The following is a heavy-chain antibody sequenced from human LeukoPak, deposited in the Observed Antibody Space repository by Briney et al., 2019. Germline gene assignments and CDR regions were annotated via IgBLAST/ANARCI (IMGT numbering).Heavy chain of an antibody. V-gene: IGHV3-48*04. Sequence: GGSLRLSCAASGFTFSSYSMNWVRQAPGKGLEWVSYISSSSSTIYYADSVKGRFTISRDNAKNSLYLQMNSLRAEDTAVYYCARDLTPRGPMASPSYYYYGMDVWGQGTTVTVFS. D-gene: IGHD3-10*01. CDR1: GFTFSSYS. CDR2: ISSSSSTI. CDR3: ARDLTPRGPMASPSYYYYGMDV. J-gene: IGHJ6*02.